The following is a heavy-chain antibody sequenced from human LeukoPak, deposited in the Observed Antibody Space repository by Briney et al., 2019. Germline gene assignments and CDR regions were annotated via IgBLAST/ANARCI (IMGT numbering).Heavy chain of an antibody. J-gene: IGHJ3*02. Sequence: GSLRLSCAASEFPVSSNYMTWVRQAPGKGLEWIGDINHSGRTNYNPSLKSRVNISVDTSKNQFSLKLSSVTAADTAVYYCARSSRWFGDAFDIWGQGTMVTVSS. CDR1: EFPVSSNY. CDR3: ARSSRWFGDAFDI. CDR2: INHSGRT. D-gene: IGHD6-13*01. V-gene: IGHV4-34*01.